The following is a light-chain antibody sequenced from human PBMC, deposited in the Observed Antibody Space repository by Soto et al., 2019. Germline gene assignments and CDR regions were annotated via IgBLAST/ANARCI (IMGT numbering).Light chain of an antibody. CDR3: QQRSNWPPWT. J-gene: IGKJ1*01. Sequence: EIVLTQSPATLSLSPGERATLSCRASQSVSSYLAWYQQKPGQAPRLLIYDASNRATGIPARFSSSVSGTDFTLTISSLEPEDFAVYYCQQRSNWPPWTFGQGTKVEIK. V-gene: IGKV3-11*01. CDR2: DAS. CDR1: QSVSSY.